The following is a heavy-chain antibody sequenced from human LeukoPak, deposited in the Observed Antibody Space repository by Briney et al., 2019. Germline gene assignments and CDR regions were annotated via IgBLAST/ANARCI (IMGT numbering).Heavy chain of an antibody. CDR2: ISSSGGTI. J-gene: IGHJ6*02. CDR1: GFTFSSYE. D-gene: IGHD2-2*01. V-gene: IGHV3-48*03. CDR3: ARDLSYCTITSCSYYYYGMDV. Sequence: GGSLRLSCSASGFTFSSYEMNWLRQAPGKGLEWVSYISSSGGTIYYADSVKGRFTISRDNAKNSLYLQMNSLRAEDTAVYYCARDLSYCTITSCSYYYYGMDVWGRGTTVTVSS.